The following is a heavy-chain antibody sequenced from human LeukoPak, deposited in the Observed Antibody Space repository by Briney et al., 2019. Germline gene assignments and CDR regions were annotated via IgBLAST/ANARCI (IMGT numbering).Heavy chain of an antibody. CDR3: ARGSPFYGDYLFDY. V-gene: IGHV3-48*01. D-gene: IGHD4-17*01. Sequence: GGSLRLSCTASGFTLSTYSMNWVRQTPGKGLEWVSYISSSGSAIYYADSVKGRFTISRDNAKNSLYLQMNSLGAEDTAVYYCARGSPFYGDYLFDYWGQGTLVTVSS. CDR2: ISSSGSAI. CDR1: GFTLSTYS. J-gene: IGHJ4*02.